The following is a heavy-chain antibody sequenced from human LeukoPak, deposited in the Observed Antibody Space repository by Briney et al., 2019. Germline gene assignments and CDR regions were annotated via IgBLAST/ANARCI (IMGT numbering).Heavy chain of an antibody. D-gene: IGHD6-19*01. CDR1: DGSISSSSYY. V-gene: IGHV4-39*01. J-gene: IGHJ3*02. CDR2: IYYSGST. CDR3: ARHLRTQRTYRSGWTDDAFDI. Sequence: SETLSLTCTVSDGSISSSSYYWGWIRQPPGKGLEWIGSIYYSGSTYYNPSLKSRVTISVDTSKNQFSLKLSCVTAADTAVYYCARHLRTQRTYRSGWTDDAFDIWGQGTMVTVSS.